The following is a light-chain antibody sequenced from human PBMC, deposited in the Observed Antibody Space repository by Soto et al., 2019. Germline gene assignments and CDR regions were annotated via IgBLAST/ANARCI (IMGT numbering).Light chain of an antibody. V-gene: IGLV2-14*01. CDR3: SSYTSSSTLYV. CDR1: SSDVGGYNY. CDR2: DVS. J-gene: IGLJ1*01. Sequence: QSALTQPASVSGSPGQSITISCTGTSSDVGGYNYVSWYQQHPGKAPKLMIYDVSNRPSGVVTRFSGSKSGNTASLTISGLQAEDEADYYCSSYTSSSTLYVFGTGTKLTIL.